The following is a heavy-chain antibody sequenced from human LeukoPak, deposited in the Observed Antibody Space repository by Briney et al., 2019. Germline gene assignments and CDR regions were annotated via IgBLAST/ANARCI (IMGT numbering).Heavy chain of an antibody. CDR1: GFSFRTYG. J-gene: IGHJ6*03. CDR3: AKGGGYEAQYYYYYLDV. D-gene: IGHD5-12*01. CDR2: ISYDGSNK. Sequence: GGSLRLSCAASGFSFRTYGMHWVRQAPGKGLEWVAVISYDGSNKYYADSVKGRFTISRDNSKNTLYLQMKSLRAEDTAVYYCAKGGGYEAQYYYYYLDVWGKGTTVTISS. V-gene: IGHV3-30*18.